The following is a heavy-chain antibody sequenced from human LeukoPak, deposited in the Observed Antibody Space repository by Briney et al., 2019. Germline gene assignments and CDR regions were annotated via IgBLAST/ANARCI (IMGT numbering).Heavy chain of an antibody. D-gene: IGHD3-22*01. CDR1: GGTFSSYA. V-gene: IGHV1-69*13. CDR2: IIPIFGTA. Sequence: GASVKVSCKASGGTFSSYAISWVRQAPGQGLEWMGGIIPIFGTANYAQKFQGRVTITADESTSTAYMELSSLRSEDTAVYYCARSGSPFNYDSSGKLAHWGQGTLVTVSS. J-gene: IGHJ4*02. CDR3: ARSGSPFNYDSSGKLAH.